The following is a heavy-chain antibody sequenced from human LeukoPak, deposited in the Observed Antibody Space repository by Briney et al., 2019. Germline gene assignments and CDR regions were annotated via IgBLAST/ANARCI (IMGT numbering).Heavy chain of an antibody. CDR1: GYTLRELS. J-gene: IGHJ4*02. Sequence: ASVKVSCKVSGYTLRELSMHWVRQSPGKGLEWMGGFDVAETDTIYAQKFQGRVAMTEDTSTDTAYMELNSLSFEDTAVYYCSSSGVEEWQGLHFWGQGTLVTVSS. V-gene: IGHV1-24*01. CDR2: FDVAETDT. CDR3: SSSGVEEWQGLHF. D-gene: IGHD3-3*01.